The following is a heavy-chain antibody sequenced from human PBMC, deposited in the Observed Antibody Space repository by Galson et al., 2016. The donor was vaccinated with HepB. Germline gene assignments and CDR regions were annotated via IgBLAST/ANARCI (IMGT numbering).Heavy chain of an antibody. CDR2: IYNSGST. Sequence: SETLSLTCTVSGGSISDYYWSWIRQPPGKELEWIGYIYNSGSTNYNPSLKSRVTISKDTPKNQFSLKVSSVTAADTAEYYCARDRQPSRYHGLHVWGQGTTVTVSS. D-gene: IGHD1-14*01. J-gene: IGHJ6*02. CDR1: GGSISDYY. V-gene: IGHV4-59*01. CDR3: ARDRQPSRYHGLHV.